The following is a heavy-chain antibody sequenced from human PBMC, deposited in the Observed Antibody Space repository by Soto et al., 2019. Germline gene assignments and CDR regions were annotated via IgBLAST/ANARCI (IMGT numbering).Heavy chain of an antibody. J-gene: IGHJ5*02. CDR2: LFHSGST. CDR3: ARKTLRGFDP. Sequence: QVQLQESGPGLLKPSVTLSLTCAVSRDSISSSHWWTWVRQPPGQGREWIGELFHSGSTNYKPYHKSLVTISVAKSKTPFSLRMNSVTAADTAVYYCARKTLRGFDPWGQGSLVTVSS. CDR1: RDSISSSHW. V-gene: IGHV4-4*02.